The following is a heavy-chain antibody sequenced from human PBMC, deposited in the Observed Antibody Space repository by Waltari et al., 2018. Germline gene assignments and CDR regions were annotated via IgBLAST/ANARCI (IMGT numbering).Heavy chain of an antibody. D-gene: IGHD3-3*01. CDR2: IYYSGST. Sequence: QVQLQESGPGLVKPSETLSLTCTVSGGSISRYYWSWIRQPPGKGLEWIGYIYYSGSTNYNPSLKSRVTISVDTSKNQFSLKLSSVTAADTAVYYCARHGDDFWSGYDYWGQGTLVTVSS. CDR1: GGSISRYY. CDR3: ARHGDDFWSGYDY. V-gene: IGHV4-59*08. J-gene: IGHJ4*02.